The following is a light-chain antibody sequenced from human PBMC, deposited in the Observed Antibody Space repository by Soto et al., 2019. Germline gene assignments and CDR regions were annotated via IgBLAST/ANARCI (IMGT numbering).Light chain of an antibody. Sequence: QAVVTQEPSFSVSPGRTVTLTCGLTYGSVSANYYPNSYQQTPGQAQRTLIYNTNIRPSGVPDRFSGSILGNKAALTNTGAQAEYEPDYYCLLYVREGMWVFGGGTKLTVL. J-gene: IGLJ3*02. CDR1: YGSVSANYY. V-gene: IGLV8-61*01. CDR3: LLYVREGMWV. CDR2: NTN.